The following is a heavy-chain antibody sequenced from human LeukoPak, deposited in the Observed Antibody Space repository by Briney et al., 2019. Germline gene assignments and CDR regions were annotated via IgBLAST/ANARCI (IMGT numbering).Heavy chain of an antibody. Sequence: GGSLRLSCAASGFTLSSYWMTWVRQAPGKGLEWVANIKQDGSERYYVDSVKGRFTISRDNAKNSLCLEMSSLRAEDTAVYYCGRDRSRIYVWGQGTLVTVSS. CDR2: IKQDGSER. CDR1: GFTLSSYW. D-gene: IGHD2/OR15-2a*01. J-gene: IGHJ4*02. V-gene: IGHV3-7*01. CDR3: GRDRSRIYV.